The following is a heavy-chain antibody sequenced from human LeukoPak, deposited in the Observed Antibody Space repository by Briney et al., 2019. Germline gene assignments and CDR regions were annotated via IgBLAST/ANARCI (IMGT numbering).Heavy chain of an antibody. CDR1: GGSISSGDYY. V-gene: IGHV4-30-4*01. CDR2: IYHSGST. CDR3: ARGVYYYDSSGYLAN. D-gene: IGHD3-22*01. J-gene: IGHJ4*02. Sequence: PSQTLSLTCTVPGGSISSGDYYWSWIRQPPGKGLEWIGYIYHSGSTYYNPSLKSRVTISVDTSKNQFSLKLSSVTAADTAVYYCARGVYYYDSSGYLANWGQGTLVTVSS.